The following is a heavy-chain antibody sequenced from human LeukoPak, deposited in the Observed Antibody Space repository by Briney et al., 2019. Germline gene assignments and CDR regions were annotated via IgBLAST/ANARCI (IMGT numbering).Heavy chain of an antibody. J-gene: IGHJ3*02. CDR3: ARNSDILTESYGAFDM. V-gene: IGHV3-53*01. Sequence: GGSLRLSCALSGLTVTDYYMSWVRQAPGKGLEWVSVVYMAGSTYYAHSVRGRFTVSRDTSKNTVYLQMNSLRVEDTAVYYCARNSDILTESYGAFDMWGQGTMVTVSS. CDR1: GLTVTDYY. CDR2: VYMAGST. D-gene: IGHD3-9*01.